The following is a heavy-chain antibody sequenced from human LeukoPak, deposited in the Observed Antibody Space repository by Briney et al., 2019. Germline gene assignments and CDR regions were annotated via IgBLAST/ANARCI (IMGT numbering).Heavy chain of an antibody. J-gene: IGHJ4*02. CDR3: ARDNKGYCSGGSCYSDGLSY. D-gene: IGHD2-15*01. V-gene: IGHV3-48*03. Sequence: PGGSLRLSCAASGFTFSSYEMNWVRQAPGKGLEWVSYIGSSGSTIYYADSVKGRFTISRDNAKNSLYLQMNSLRAEDTAVYYCARDNKGYCSGGSCYSDGLSYWGQGTLVTVSS. CDR1: GFTFSSYE. CDR2: IGSSGSTI.